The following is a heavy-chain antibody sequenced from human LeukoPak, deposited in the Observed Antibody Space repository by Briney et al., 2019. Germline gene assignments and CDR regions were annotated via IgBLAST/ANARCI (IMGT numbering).Heavy chain of an antibody. Sequence: GGSLRLSCAASGFTFSSYWMSWVRQAPGKGLEWVANIKQDGSEKYYVDSVKGRFTISRDNAKNSLYLQMNSLRAEDTAVYYCARDGPLVGVVIMINYMDVWGKGTTVTVSS. CDR3: ARDGPLVGVVIMINYMDV. CDR1: GFTFSSYW. CDR2: IKQDGSEK. V-gene: IGHV3-7*01. D-gene: IGHD3-3*01. J-gene: IGHJ6*03.